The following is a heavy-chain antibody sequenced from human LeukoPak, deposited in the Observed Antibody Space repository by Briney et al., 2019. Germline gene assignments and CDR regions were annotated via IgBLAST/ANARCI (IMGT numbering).Heavy chain of an antibody. CDR1: GFSFSSFG. V-gene: IGHV3-30*18. CDR3: AKDQKIGGLDY. CDR2: ISYDGSKK. J-gene: IGHJ4*02. D-gene: IGHD3-10*01. Sequence: PGGSLRLSCAASGFSFSSFGMHWVRQAPGKGLEWVAVISYDGSKKYYADSVKGRFTISRDNSKNTLYLQMNSLKSEDTAVYYCAKDQKIGGLDYWGQGTLVTVSS.